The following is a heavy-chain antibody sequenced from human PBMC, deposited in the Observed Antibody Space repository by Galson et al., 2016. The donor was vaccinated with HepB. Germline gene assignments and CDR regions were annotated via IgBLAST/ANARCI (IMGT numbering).Heavy chain of an antibody. J-gene: IGHJ4*02. CDR2: ISYSGNT. CDR3: ARLIMISSGDLIEHVFYFDY. Sequence: PLSLTCTVSNFSISSGHYSYIWIRQHPGTGLEWIGDISYSGNTNYNPSLKSRVAISSDTSKNQVSLSLDSVTAADTALYYCARLIMISSGDLIEHVFYFDYWGQGALVTVSS. CDR1: NFSISSGHYS. D-gene: IGHD3-16*01. V-gene: IGHV4-31*03.